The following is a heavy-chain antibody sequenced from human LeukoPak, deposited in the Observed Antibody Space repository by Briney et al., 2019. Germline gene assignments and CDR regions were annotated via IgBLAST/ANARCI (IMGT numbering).Heavy chain of an antibody. CDR3: ARGVDTAMVPPDY. V-gene: IGHV3-21*01. CDR2: ISSSSSYI. Sequence: GGSLRLSCAASGFTFSSYSMNWVRQAPGKGLEWVSSISSSSSYIYYADSVKGRFTISRDNAKNSLYLQMNSLRAEDTAVYYCARGVDTAMVPPDYWGQGTLVTVSS. J-gene: IGHJ4*02. D-gene: IGHD5-18*01. CDR1: GFTFSSYS.